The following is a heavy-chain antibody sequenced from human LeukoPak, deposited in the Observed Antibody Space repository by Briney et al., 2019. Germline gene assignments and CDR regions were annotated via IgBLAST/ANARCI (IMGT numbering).Heavy chain of an antibody. J-gene: IGHJ4*02. Sequence: SETLSLTCTVSGVSITNYYWAWIRQPAGKGLEWFGRMYISGSTNYNPALKSRVTISIDKTKNQFALRLRSVTAADAAVYYCARDYLVGAPLDSWGQGILVTVSS. CDR1: GVSITNYY. V-gene: IGHV4-4*07. CDR3: ARDYLVGAPLDS. CDR2: MYISGST. D-gene: IGHD1-26*01.